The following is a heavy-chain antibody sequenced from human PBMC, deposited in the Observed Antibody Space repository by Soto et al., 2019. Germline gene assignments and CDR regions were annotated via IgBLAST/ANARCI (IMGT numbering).Heavy chain of an antibody. CDR3: ARGADTAMVNYYYYMDV. CDR2: IYPGDSDT. J-gene: IGHJ6*03. V-gene: IGHV5-51*01. Sequence: GESLKISCKGSGYSFTSYWIGWVRQMPGKGLEWMGIIYPGDSDTRYSPSFQGQVTISADKSISTAYLQWSSLKASDTAMYYCARGADTAMVNYYYYMDVWGKGTTVTVSS. D-gene: IGHD5-18*01. CDR1: GYSFTSYW.